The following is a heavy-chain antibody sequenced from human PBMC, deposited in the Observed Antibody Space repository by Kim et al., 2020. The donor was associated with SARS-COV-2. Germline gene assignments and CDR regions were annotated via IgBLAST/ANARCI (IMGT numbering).Heavy chain of an antibody. D-gene: IGHD1-1*01. CDR3: AKDTLSGSGTPADY. V-gene: IGHV3-30*02. J-gene: IGHJ4*02. Sequence: YADSVKCRFPISRDNSENTLYLQMNSLRGEDTAVYYCAKDTLSGSGTPADYWGQGTLVTVSS.